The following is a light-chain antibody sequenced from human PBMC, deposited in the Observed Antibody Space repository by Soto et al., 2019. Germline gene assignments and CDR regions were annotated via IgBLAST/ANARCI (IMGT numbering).Light chain of an antibody. J-gene: IGLJ1*01. V-gene: IGLV2-14*01. Sequence: HSLLPEHACGAGSPGQSITISFAGTSSDVGGYNYVSWYQQHPGKAPKLMIYEVSNRPSGVSNRFSGSKSGNTASLTISGLQAEDEADYYCSSYTSSSTYVFGTGTKVTVL. CDR2: EVS. CDR3: SSYTSSSTYV. CDR1: SSDVGGYNY.